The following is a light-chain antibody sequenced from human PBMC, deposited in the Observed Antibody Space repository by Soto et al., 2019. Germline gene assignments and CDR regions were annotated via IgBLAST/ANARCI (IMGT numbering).Light chain of an antibody. CDR1: QSLLHITGETF. Sequence: INKPPLSLSVAPGQPASISCKPSQSLLHITGETFLFWYLQKPGQSPQLLIYEVSTRVSGVPDRFSGSGSGTDFTLEISRVETEDVGIYYCRQATRLPPSFGQGTRLE. V-gene: IGKV2-29*03. J-gene: IGKJ5*01. CDR2: EVS. CDR3: RQATRLPPS.